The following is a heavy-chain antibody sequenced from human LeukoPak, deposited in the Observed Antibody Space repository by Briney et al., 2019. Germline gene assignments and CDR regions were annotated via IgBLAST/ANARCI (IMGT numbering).Heavy chain of an antibody. CDR3: AGPGAYSSGWYRGVGY. CDR1: GASISRTNFH. V-gene: IGHV4-39*07. J-gene: IGHJ4*02. CDR2: IYYSGST. D-gene: IGHD6-19*01. Sequence: SETLSLACTVSGASISRTNFHWGWIRQPPGKGLEWIGSIYYSGSTYYNPSLKSRVTISVDTSKNQFSLKLSSVTAADTAVYYCAGPGAYSSGWYRGVGYWGQGTLVTVSS.